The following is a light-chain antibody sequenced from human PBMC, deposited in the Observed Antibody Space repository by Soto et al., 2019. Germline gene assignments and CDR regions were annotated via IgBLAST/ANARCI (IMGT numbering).Light chain of an antibody. J-gene: IGKJ1*01. CDR3: QQGFSRPRT. Sequence: DIQMTQSPSSLSASVGDRVTITCRASQSIRSDLNWYQQRPGKAPKLLIYTTSNLESGVPSRFSGSGSGTDFTLTISNLQPEDFATYFCQQGFSRPRTFGLGTMVEVK. V-gene: IGKV1-39*01. CDR1: QSIRSD. CDR2: TTS.